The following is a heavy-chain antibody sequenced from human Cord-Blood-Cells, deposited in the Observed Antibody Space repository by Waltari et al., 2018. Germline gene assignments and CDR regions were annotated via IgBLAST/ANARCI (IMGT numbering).Heavy chain of an antibody. V-gene: IGHV3-11*01. D-gene: IGHD3-3*01. Sequence: QVQLVESGGGLVKPGGSLRLYCAASGFTFSDSYMSWTRHAPGKGLEWCSYISSSGSTIYYADSVKGRFTISRDNAKNSLYLQMNSLRAEDTAVYYCARSPALDFWSGLGITYWGQGTLVTVSS. CDR1: GFTFSDSY. J-gene: IGHJ4*02. CDR3: ARSPALDFWSGLGITY. CDR2: ISSSGSTI.